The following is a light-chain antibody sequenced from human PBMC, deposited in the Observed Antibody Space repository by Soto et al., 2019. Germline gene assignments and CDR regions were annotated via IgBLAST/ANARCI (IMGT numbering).Light chain of an antibody. V-gene: IGKV3-15*01. J-gene: IGKJ1*01. CDR1: QYVSSR. CDR2: DTS. Sequence: DILVTQSPATLSASAGDRVTLSCRASQYVSSRLAWYQRRPGQAPRLLIYDTSTRDSGIPARFSGSGSGTDFTLIISSLQSEDCAVYYCQQYNSWLRTFGQGTKVDIK. CDR3: QQYNSWLRT.